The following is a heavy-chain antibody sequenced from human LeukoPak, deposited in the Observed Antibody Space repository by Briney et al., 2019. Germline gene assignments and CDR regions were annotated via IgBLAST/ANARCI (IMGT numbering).Heavy chain of an antibody. CDR2: IVVGSGNT. D-gene: IGHD3-3*01. J-gene: IGHJ4*02. CDR3: AAGLRGDFWSGYTDGYYFDY. V-gene: IGHV1-58*01. CDR1: GFTFTSSA. Sequence: SVKVSCKASGFTFTSSAVQWVRQARGQRLEWIGWIVVGSGNTNYAQKFQERVTITRDMSTSTAYMELSSLRSEDTAVYYCAAGLRGDFWSGYTDGYYFDYWGQGTLVTVSS.